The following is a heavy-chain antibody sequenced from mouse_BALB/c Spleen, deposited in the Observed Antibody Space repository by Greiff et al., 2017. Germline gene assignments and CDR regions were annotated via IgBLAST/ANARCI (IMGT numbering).Heavy chain of an antibody. CDR3: ARDFTVVARGRYFDV. CDR2: ISDGGSYT. D-gene: IGHD1-1*01. V-gene: IGHV5-4*02. Sequence: EVMLVESGGGLVKPGGSLKLSCAASGFTFSDYYMYWVRQTPEKRLEWVATISDGGSYTYYPDSVKGRFTISRDNAKNNLYLQMSSLKSEDTAMYYCARDFTVVARGRYFDVWGAGTTVTVSS. J-gene: IGHJ1*01. CDR1: GFTFSDYY.